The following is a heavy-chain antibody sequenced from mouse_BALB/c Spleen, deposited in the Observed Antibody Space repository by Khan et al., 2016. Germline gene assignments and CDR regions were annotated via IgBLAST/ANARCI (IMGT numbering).Heavy chain of an antibody. CDR1: GYSITSDYA. D-gene: IGHD1-1*01. CDR3: ARSDYGDKDAMDY. J-gene: IGHJ4*01. V-gene: IGHV3-2*02. Sequence: EVQLQESGPGLVKPSQSLSLTCTVTGYSITSDYAWNWIRQFPGNRLEWMGYISYSGSTSYNPSLKSRISITRDTSTNTFFLQFNSVTSEDTATYYCARSDYGDKDAMDYWGQGTSVTVSA. CDR2: ISYSGST.